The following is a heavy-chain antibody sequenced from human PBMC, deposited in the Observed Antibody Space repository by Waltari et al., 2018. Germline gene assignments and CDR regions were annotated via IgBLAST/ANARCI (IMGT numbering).Heavy chain of an antibody. Sequence: EVQLVQSGAEVKKPGATVKISCKASGYTFTDYYMHWVQQAPGKGLEWMGRVGPEDGEIIYAEKFQGRVTITADTSTDTAYMELSSLRSEDTAVYYCAKDFYGDYGRGYYYGMDVWGQGTTVTVSS. D-gene: IGHD4-17*01. CDR2: VGPEDGEI. V-gene: IGHV1-69-2*01. CDR3: AKDFYGDYGRGYYYGMDV. CDR1: GYTFTDYY. J-gene: IGHJ6*02.